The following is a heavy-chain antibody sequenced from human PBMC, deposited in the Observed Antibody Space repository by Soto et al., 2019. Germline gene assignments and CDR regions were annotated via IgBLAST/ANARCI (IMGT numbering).Heavy chain of an antibody. J-gene: IGHJ3*02. CDR2: ISGSGGST. CDR3: AKVRSITMIVVVPYDAFDI. D-gene: IGHD3-22*01. Sequence: PGGSLRLSCAASGFTFSSYAMSWVRQAPGKGLEWVSAISGSGGSTYYADSVKGRFTISRDNSKNTLYLQMNSLRAEDTAVYYCAKVRSITMIVVVPYDAFDIWGQGTMVT. V-gene: IGHV3-23*01. CDR1: GFTFSSYA.